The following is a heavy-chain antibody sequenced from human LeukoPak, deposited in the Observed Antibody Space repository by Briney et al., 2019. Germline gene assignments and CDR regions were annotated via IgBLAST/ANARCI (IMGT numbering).Heavy chain of an antibody. Sequence: PGGSLSLSCAASGFTFSSYGMHWVRQASGKGLEWVAFIRYDRSNKYYADSVKGRFTISRDNSKNTLYLQMNSLRAEDTAVYYCAKDRFPRITMVRGFPFPHFFDYWGQGTLVTVSS. J-gene: IGHJ4*02. CDR1: GFTFSSYG. V-gene: IGHV3-30*02. D-gene: IGHD3-10*01. CDR2: IRYDRSNK. CDR3: AKDRFPRITMVRGFPFPHFFDY.